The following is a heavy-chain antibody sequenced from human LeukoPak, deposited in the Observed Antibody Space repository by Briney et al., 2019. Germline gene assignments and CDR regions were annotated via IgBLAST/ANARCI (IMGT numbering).Heavy chain of an antibody. CDR1: GGSISTSNYY. J-gene: IGHJ6*03. CDR2: IYYSGST. Sequence: PSETLSLTCTVSGGSISTSNYYWGWIRQPPGKGLEWIGSIYYSGSTYYNPSLKSRVTMSVDTSKNQFSLKVSSVTAADTAVYYCARVFDSGSQAYFYYMDVWGKGTTVTISS. D-gene: IGHD3-10*01. CDR3: ARVFDSGSQAYFYYMDV. V-gene: IGHV4-39*07.